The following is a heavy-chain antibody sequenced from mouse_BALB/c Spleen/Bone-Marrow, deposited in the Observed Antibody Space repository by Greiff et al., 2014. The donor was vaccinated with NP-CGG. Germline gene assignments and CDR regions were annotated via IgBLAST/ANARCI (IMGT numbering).Heavy chain of an antibody. Sequence: DVQLVESGGGLVKPGGSLKLSCAASGFTFNDYYMYWVRQTPEKRLEWVATISDGGGYTYYPDSVWGRFTISRDNAKNNLYLQMSSLKSEDTAMYYCARSGERYGAMDYWGQGTSVTVFS. CDR2: ISDGGGYT. V-gene: IGHV5-4*02. CDR3: ARSGERYGAMDY. D-gene: IGHD2-10*02. J-gene: IGHJ4*01. CDR1: GFTFNDYY.